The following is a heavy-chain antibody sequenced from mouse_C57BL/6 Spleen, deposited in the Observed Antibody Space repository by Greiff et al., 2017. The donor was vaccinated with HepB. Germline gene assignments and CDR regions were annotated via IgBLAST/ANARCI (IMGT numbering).Heavy chain of an antibody. CDR3: ARHGDYLYYFDY. Sequence: EVKLVESGGGLVKPGGSLKLSCAASGFTFSSYTMSWVRQTPEKRLEWVATISGGGGNTYYPDSVKGRFTISRDNAKNTLYLQMSSLRSEDTALYYCARHGDYLYYFDYWGQGTTLTVSS. CDR2: ISGGGGNT. J-gene: IGHJ2*01. D-gene: IGHD2-4*01. CDR1: GFTFSSYT. V-gene: IGHV5-9*01.